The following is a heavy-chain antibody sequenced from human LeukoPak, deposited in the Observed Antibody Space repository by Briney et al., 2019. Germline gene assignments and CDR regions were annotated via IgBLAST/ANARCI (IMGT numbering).Heavy chain of an antibody. J-gene: IGHJ4*02. CDR2: IKSDGSST. CDR3: SSRLFD. V-gene: IGHV3-74*01. CDR1: GFAFSTYW. Sequence: GGSLRLSCAASGFAFSTYWMHWVRQAPGKGLVWVSCIKSDGSSTIYADSVKGRFTISRDNAKSTLYLQMNSLRAEDTAVYYCSSRLFDWGQGTLVTVSS. D-gene: IGHD6-25*01.